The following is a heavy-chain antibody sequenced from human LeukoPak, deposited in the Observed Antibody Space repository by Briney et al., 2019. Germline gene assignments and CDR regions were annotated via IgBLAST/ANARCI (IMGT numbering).Heavy chain of an antibody. V-gene: IGHV3-30*18. J-gene: IGHJ4*02. CDR2: ISYDGSNK. D-gene: IGHD2-8*01. CDR3: AKDRVLGDY. Sequence: GRSLRLSCAASGFTFSSYGMHWVRQAPGKGLEWVVVISYDGSNKYYADSVKGRFTISRDNSKNTLYLQMNSLRAEDTAVYYCAKDRVLGDYWGQGTLVTVSS. CDR1: GFTFSSYG.